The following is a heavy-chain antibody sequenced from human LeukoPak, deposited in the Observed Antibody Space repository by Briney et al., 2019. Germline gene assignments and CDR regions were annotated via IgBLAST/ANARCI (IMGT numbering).Heavy chain of an antibody. J-gene: IGHJ3*02. CDR1: GYSFTSYW. CDR3: ARIRSRGYYDSSAPLDAFDI. V-gene: IGHV5-51*01. Sequence: GESLKISCKGSGYSFTSYWIGWVRQMPGKGLEWMGIIYPGDSDTRYSPSFQGQVTISADKSISTAYLQRSSLKASDTAMYYCARIRSRGYYDSSAPLDAFDIWGQGTMVTVSS. CDR2: IYPGDSDT. D-gene: IGHD3-22*01.